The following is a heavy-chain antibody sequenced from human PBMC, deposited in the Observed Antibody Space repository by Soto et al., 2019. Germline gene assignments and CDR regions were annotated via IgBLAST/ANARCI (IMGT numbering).Heavy chain of an antibody. Sequence: NPSETMSLTCAVYGGSFSGYYWSWVRQPQGKGLEWIGEINHSGSTNYNPTLKSRVTISVDTSKNQFSLKLSSVTAADTAVYYCARGRITIFGVVIKLYYFDYWGQGTLVTVSS. CDR1: GGSFSGYY. J-gene: IGHJ4*02. D-gene: IGHD3-3*01. V-gene: IGHV4-34*01. CDR3: ARGRITIFGVVIKLYYFDY. CDR2: INHSGST.